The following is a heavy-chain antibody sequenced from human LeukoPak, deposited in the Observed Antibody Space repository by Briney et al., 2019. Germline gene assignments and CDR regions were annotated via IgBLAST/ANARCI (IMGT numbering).Heavy chain of an antibody. D-gene: IGHD6-13*01. CDR2: ISYDGSNK. V-gene: IGHV3-30*19. Sequence: GGSLRLSCTASGLGFSSYGMHWVRQAPGKGLEWVAVISYDGSNKYYADSVKGRFTISRDNSKNTLYLQMNSLRAEDTAVYYCASHSSSWYVDDPWGQGTLVTVSS. CDR1: GLGFSSYG. CDR3: ASHSSSWYVDDP. J-gene: IGHJ5*02.